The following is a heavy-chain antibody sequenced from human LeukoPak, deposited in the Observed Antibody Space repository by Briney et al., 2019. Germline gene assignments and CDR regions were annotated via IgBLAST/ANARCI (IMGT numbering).Heavy chain of an antibody. J-gene: IGHJ4*02. CDR1: GFTFSNYG. V-gene: IGHV3-30*03. CDR2: ISYDGSDK. D-gene: IGHD3-9*01. CDR3: VAYYDILTGYKY. Sequence: GRSLRLSCAASGFTFSNYGMHWVRQAPGKGLEWVAVISYDGSDKYNADFVKGRFTISRDNSKNTLYLQMSSLRTEDTAVYYCVAYYDILTGYKYWGQGTLVTVSS.